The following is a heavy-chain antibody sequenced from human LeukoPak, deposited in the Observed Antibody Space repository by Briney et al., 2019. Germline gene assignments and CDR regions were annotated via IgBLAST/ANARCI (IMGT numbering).Heavy chain of an antibody. Sequence: PGGSLRLSCAASGFTFSSYAMSWVRQAPGKGLEWVSGISGSGGSTNYADSVKGRFTISRDNAKNSLFLQMDSLRAEDTAVYYCARDLAGHYYGSGSSFDYWGQGTLVTVSS. J-gene: IGHJ4*02. CDR3: ARDLAGHYYGSGSSFDY. V-gene: IGHV3-23*01. CDR2: ISGSGGST. D-gene: IGHD3-10*01. CDR1: GFTFSSYA.